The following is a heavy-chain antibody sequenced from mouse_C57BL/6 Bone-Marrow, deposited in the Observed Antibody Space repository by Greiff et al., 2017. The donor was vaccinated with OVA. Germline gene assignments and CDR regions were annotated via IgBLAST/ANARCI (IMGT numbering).Heavy chain of an antibody. J-gene: IGHJ4*01. CDR2: INPYNGGT. CDR3: ARGSSWGYYAMDY. CDR1: GYTFTDYY. D-gene: IGHD1-1*01. Sequence: VQLKESGPVLVKPGASVKMSCKASGYTFTDYYMNWVKQSHGKSLEWIGVINPYNGGTSYNQKFKGKATLTVDKSSSTAYMELNSLTSEDSAVYYCARGSSWGYYAMDYWGQGTSVTVSS. V-gene: IGHV1-19*01.